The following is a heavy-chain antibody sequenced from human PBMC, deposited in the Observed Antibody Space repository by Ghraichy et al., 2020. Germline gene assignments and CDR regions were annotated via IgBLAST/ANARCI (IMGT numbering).Heavy chain of an antibody. Sequence: ASVKVSCKASGYTFTGYYMHWVRQAPGQGLEWMGWINPNSGGTNYAQKFQGWVTMTRDTSISTAYMELSRLRSDDTAVYYCARGNRNYYDSSGYYYYYGMDVWGQGTTVTVSS. CDR3: ARGNRNYYDSSGYYYYYGMDV. J-gene: IGHJ6*02. D-gene: IGHD3-22*01. V-gene: IGHV1-2*04. CDR1: GYTFTGYY. CDR2: INPNSGGT.